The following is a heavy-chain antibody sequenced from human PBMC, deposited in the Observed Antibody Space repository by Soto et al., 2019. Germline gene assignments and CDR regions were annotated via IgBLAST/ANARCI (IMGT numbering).Heavy chain of an antibody. Sequence: PSETLSLTCSVSGDSTSSNSHYWGRIRQPPGKGLEWIGSVFHSGSTKYNTSLKSRVTISIDTSKDQFSLRLSSVTVADTAVYYCARLFNVNYYIDSWGHGTRVTVSS. CDR3: ARLFNVNYYIDS. CDR1: GDSTSSNSHY. D-gene: IGHD1-7*01. CDR2: VFHSGST. J-gene: IGHJ5*01. V-gene: IGHV4-39*01.